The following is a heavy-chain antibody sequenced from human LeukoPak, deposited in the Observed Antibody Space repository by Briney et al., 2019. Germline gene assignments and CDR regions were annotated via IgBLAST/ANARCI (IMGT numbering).Heavy chain of an antibody. D-gene: IGHD3-9*01. CDR3: ARGNEITKTSGYYSFDY. CDR1: TGSINAYF. V-gene: IGHV4-4*07. Sequence: SETLSLTCSVSTGSINAYFWTWVRQPAGKGLEWIGRISGTGRAYYNPSLESRVTISLDPSNNQFSLKVTSVTAADTAVYYCARGNEITKTSGYYSFDYWGQGTLVSVSP. CDR2: ISGTGRA. J-gene: IGHJ4*02.